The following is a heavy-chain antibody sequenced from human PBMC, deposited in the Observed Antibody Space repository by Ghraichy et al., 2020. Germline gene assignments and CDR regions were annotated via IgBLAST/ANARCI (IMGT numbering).Heavy chain of an antibody. CDR3: APPGSNYYYYGVDV. CDR1: GFTFSSYA. Sequence: GGSLRLSCAASGFTFSSYAMSWVRQAPGKGLEWVSTISGNGGTTYYADSVKGRFTISRDNSKNTLSLQMNSLRAEDTAVYYCAPPGSNYYYYGVDVWGQGTTVTVSS. J-gene: IGHJ6*02. V-gene: IGHV3-23*01. CDR2: ISGNGGTT. D-gene: IGHD1-14*01.